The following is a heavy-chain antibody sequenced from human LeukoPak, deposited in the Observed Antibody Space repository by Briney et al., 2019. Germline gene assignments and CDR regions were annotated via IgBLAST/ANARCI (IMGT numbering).Heavy chain of an antibody. J-gene: IGHJ1*01. CDR2: ISSSSSYI. V-gene: IGHV3-21*01. Sequence: GGSLRLSCAVAGFTFSSNSMNWVRQAPGKGLEWVSFISSSSSYIYYADSVTGRFTISRDNAKNTLYPQMNSLRAEDTAVYYCATVVDGYNLSWGQGTLVTVSS. D-gene: IGHD5-24*01. CDR3: ATVVDGYNLS. CDR1: GFTFSSNS.